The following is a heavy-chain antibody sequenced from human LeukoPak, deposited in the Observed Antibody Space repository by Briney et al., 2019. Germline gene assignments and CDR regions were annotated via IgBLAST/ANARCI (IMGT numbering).Heavy chain of an antibody. CDR3: ARGRYSSSPYYFDY. D-gene: IGHD6-13*01. V-gene: IGHV3-33*08. J-gene: IGHJ4*02. Sequence: GRSLRLSCAASGFTFSSYAMHWVRQAPGKGLEWVGVIWSDGSNKYYADSLKGRFTISRDNSKNTLYLQMNSLRAEDTAVYYCARGRYSSSPYYFDYWGQGTLVTVSS. CDR1: GFTFSSYA. CDR2: IWSDGSNK.